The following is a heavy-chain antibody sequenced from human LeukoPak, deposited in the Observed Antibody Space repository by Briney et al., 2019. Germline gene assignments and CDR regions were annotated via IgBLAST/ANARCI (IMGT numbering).Heavy chain of an antibody. V-gene: IGHV4-34*01. CDR1: GGSFSGYY. D-gene: IGHD6-25*01. J-gene: IGHJ4*02. CDR3: ARFAASDY. CDR2: INHSGST. Sequence: SETLSLTCAVYGGSFSGYYWSWIRQPPGKGLEWIGEINHSGSTNYNPSLKSRVTISVDTSKNQFSLKLSSVTAADTAVYYCARFAASDYWGQGTLVTVSS.